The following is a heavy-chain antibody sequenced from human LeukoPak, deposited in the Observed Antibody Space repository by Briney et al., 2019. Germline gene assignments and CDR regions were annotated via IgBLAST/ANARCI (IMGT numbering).Heavy chain of an antibody. J-gene: IGHJ4*02. V-gene: IGHV3-48*03. D-gene: IGHD3-22*01. CDR2: ISSSGSSI. CDR1: GFTFSYYE. CDR3: ARQADYYDSSGLDY. Sequence: GGSLRLSCAASGFTFSYYEMNWVRQAPGKGLEWVSYISSSGSSIYYADSVKGRFTISRDNAKNSLFLQMNSLRAEDTAVYYCARQADYYDSSGLDYWGQGTLVTVSS.